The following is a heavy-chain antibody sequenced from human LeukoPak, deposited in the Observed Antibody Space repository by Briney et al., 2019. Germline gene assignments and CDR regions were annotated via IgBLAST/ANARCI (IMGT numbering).Heavy chain of an antibody. Sequence: GGFLRLSFAGSGLNFYDFLMHWVGPAPGKGLEWVSDIRWYSRSLGYEDSLKGPFTNSRYKAKNSLYLQMNSLRAEDMALYYCARDRFSGTPTGTTLTHWGQGTLVTVPS. D-gene: IGHD1-1*01. J-gene: IGHJ1*01. CDR3: ARDRFSGTPTGTTLTH. CDR2: IRWYSRSL. CDR1: GLNFYDFL. V-gene: IGHV3-9*03.